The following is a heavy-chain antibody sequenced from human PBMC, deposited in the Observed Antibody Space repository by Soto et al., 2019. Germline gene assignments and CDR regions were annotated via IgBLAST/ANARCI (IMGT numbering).Heavy chain of an antibody. J-gene: IGHJ6*03. Sequence: ASVKVSCKASGYTFTSYGISWVRQAPGQGLEWMGWISAYNGNTNYAQKLQGRVTMTTDTSTSTAYMELRSLRSDDTAVYYCARSEMVRGVIRPFYYYYYRDVWGKGTTVTVSS. V-gene: IGHV1-18*01. CDR2: ISAYNGNT. CDR1: GYTFTSYG. CDR3: ARSEMVRGVIRPFYYYYYRDV. D-gene: IGHD3-10*01.